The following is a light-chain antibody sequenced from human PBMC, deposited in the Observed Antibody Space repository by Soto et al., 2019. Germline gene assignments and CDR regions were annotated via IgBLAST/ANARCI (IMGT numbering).Light chain of an antibody. J-gene: IGKJ4*02. CDR2: GAS. CDR3: QQYGSPLT. CDR1: QSVSSTS. Sequence: EIVLTQSPGTLSLSPGERATLSCRASQSVSSTSLAWYQQKPGQAPRLLIYGASNRATGIPDRFSGSGSGTNFSLTISRLDPEDFALYYCQQYGSPLTFGGGTKVDIK. V-gene: IGKV3-20*01.